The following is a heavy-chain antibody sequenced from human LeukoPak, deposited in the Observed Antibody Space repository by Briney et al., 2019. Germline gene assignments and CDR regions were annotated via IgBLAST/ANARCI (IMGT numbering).Heavy chain of an antibody. CDR3: ARHETVVVPPFDP. CDR1: GYSISSGYY. CDR2: IYHSGST. D-gene: IGHD2-2*01. J-gene: IGHJ5*02. V-gene: IGHV4-38-2*01. Sequence: SETLSLTCAVSGYSISSGYYWGWIRQPAGKGLEWIGSIYHSGSTYYNPSLKSRVTISADTSKNQFSLKLSSVTAADTAVYYCARHETVVVPPFDPWGQGTLVTVSS.